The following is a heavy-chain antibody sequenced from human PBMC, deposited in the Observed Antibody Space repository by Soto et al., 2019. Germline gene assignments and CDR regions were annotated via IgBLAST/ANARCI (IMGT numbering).Heavy chain of an antibody. Sequence: GGSLRLSCAASGFTFSNAWMNWVRQAPGKGLEWVGRIKSKTDGGTTDYAAPVKGRFTISRDDSKNTLYLQMNSLKTEDTAVYYCTTDSDYYDSSGYYPGIDYWGQGTLVTVSS. CDR1: GFTFSNAW. CDR3: TTDSDYYDSSGYYPGIDY. CDR2: IKSKTDGGTT. V-gene: IGHV3-15*07. J-gene: IGHJ4*02. D-gene: IGHD3-22*01.